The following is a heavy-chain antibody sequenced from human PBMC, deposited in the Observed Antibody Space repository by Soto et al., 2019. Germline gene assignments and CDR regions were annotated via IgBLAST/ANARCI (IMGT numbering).Heavy chain of an antibody. J-gene: IGHJ4*02. V-gene: IGHV1-46*01. CDR1: GYTFTSYY. CDR3: AIGGGTYYDGSGPFVGVY. CDR2: INPSGGST. D-gene: IGHD3-10*01. Sequence: SSVKICCEASGYTFTSYYMHWVRQAPGQGLEWMGIINPSGGSTSYAQKFQGRVTMTRDTSTSTVYMELSSLRSEDTAVYYRAIGGGTYYDGSGPFVGVYCCQGTPVTVSS.